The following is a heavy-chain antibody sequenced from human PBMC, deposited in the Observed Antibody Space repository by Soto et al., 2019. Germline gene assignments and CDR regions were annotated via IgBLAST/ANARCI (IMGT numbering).Heavy chain of an antibody. CDR1: GYTFTTYW. CDR2: IYPGDSDT. D-gene: IGHD2-2*01. Sequence: GESLKISCKGSGYTFTTYWIGWVLQMPWKGLEWMGVIYPGDSDTIYSPSFQGQVTLSADKSISTAYLQWRSLQASDTAMYYCVRRPGCSTTTCYRELDYWGQGTLVTVSS. J-gene: IGHJ4*02. CDR3: VRRPGCSTTTCYRELDY. V-gene: IGHV5-51*01.